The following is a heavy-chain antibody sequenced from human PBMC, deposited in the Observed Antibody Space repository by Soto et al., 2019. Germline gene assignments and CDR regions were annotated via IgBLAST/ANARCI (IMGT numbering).Heavy chain of an antibody. CDR1: GFTFKNFA. J-gene: IGHJ5*02. D-gene: IGHD3-10*01. CDR2: IGGSGSSA. V-gene: IGHV3-23*01. Sequence: EVQLLESGGGLVQPGGSLRLSCAASGFTFKNFAVSWVRQAPGKGMEWVSAIGGSGSSANYADSVKGRFTVSRDDSKSTLCLQMSGLRVDDTALYYCAKDAVAYNGEWDWFDLWGQGTLVTVSS. CDR3: AKDAVAYNGEWDWFDL.